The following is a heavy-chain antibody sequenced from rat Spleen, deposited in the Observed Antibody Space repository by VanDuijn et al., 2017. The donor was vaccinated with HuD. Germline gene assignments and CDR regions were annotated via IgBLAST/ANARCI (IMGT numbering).Heavy chain of an antibody. D-gene: IGHD1-9*01. Sequence: EVQLVESDGGLVQPGRSLKLSCAASGFTFSDCYMAWVRQAPTKGLEWVATISYGDSSGHSSTYYRDAVKGRFTISRDNAKSTLSLQMDSLRSEDTATYYCARRHYGYTDYFDYWGQGVMVTVSS. CDR2: ISYGDSSGHSST. V-gene: IGHV5-29*01. CDR1: GFTFSDCY. J-gene: IGHJ2*01. CDR3: ARRHYGYTDYFDY.